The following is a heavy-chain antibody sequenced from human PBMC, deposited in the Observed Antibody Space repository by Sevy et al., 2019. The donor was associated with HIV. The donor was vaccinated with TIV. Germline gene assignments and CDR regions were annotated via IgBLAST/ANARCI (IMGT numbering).Heavy chain of an antibody. CDR3: ARKYDSSGYFDY. Sequence: GGSLRLSCAASGFTFRNYAMNWVRQAPGKGLEWVSGISGTGGSGDNTNYADSVKGRFTISRDDSKNSLYLQLNTLRAEDTAIYYCARKYDSSGYFDYWGQGTLVTVSS. V-gene: IGHV3-23*01. J-gene: IGHJ4*02. CDR2: ISGTGGSGDNT. CDR1: GFTFRNYA. D-gene: IGHD3-22*01.